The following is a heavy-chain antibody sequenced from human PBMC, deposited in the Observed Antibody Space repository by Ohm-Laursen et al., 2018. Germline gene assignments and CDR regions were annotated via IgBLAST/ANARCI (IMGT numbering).Heavy chain of an antibody. D-gene: IGHD6-19*01. V-gene: IGHV1-46*01. Sequence: ASVKVSCKASGYTFTSYYMHWVRQAPGQGLEWMGIINPSGGSTSYAQKFQGRVTMTRDTSTSTVYMELSSLRSEDTAVYYCAREGAVIAVAGTGEHYYYGMDVWGQGTTVTVSS. CDR3: AREGAVIAVAGTGEHYYYGMDV. J-gene: IGHJ6*02. CDR1: GYTFTSYY. CDR2: INPSGGST.